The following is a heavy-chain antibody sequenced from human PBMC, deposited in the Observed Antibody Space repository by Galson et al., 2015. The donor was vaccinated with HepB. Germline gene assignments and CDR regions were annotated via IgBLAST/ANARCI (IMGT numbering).Heavy chain of an antibody. CDR3: QGVDYYYYYGMDV. V-gene: IGHV3-48*01. J-gene: IGHJ6*02. CDR1: GFTFSSYS. Sequence: LRLSCAASGFTFSSYSMNWVRQAPGKGLEWVSYISSSSSTIYYADSVKGRFTISRDNAKNSLYLQMNSLRAEDTAVYYCQGVDYYYYYGMDVWGQGTTVTVSS. D-gene: IGHD2-15*01. CDR2: ISSSSSTI.